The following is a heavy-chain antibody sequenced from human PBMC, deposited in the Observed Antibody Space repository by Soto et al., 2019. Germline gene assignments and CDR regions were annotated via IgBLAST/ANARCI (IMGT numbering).Heavy chain of an antibody. V-gene: IGHV1-18*04. D-gene: IGHD2-21*02. CDR2: ISAYNGNT. CDR1: GYTFTSYG. J-gene: IGHJ4*02. Sequence: ASVKVSCKASGYTFTSYGISWVRQAPGQGLEWMGWISAYNGNTNYAQKLQGRVTMTTDTSTSTAYMELRSLRSDDTAVYYCARGSQLVVVTAHGGYWGQGTLVTVSS. CDR3: ARGSQLVVVTAHGGY.